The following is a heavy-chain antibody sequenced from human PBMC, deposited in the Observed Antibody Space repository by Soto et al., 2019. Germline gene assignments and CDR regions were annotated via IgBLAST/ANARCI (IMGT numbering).Heavy chain of an antibody. Sequence: SVKVSCKASGGTFSSYAISWVRQAPGQGLEWMGGIIPIFGTANYAQKFQGRVTITADESTSTAYMELSSLRSEDTAVYYCARVDIKYCSSTSCTGSFDYWGQGTLVTVSS. CDR1: GGTFSSYA. CDR3: ARVDIKYCSSTSCTGSFDY. J-gene: IGHJ4*02. CDR2: IIPIFGTA. D-gene: IGHD2-2*01. V-gene: IGHV1-69*13.